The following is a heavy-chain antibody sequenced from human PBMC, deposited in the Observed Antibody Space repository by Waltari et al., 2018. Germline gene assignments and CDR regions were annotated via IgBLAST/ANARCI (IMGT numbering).Heavy chain of an antibody. D-gene: IGHD3-10*01. Sequence: EVQLVESGGGLAQPGRSLRLSCAASGFIFDDYAMPWVRQTPRKGLGWVSSISWNRGRIGYVDSVRGRFIVSRDNAKNSLYLQMNSLRAEDTALYYCVKDMASGSYEAPDAFDIWGQGTMVTVSS. CDR2: ISWNRGRI. V-gene: IGHV3-9*01. CDR1: GFIFDDYA. J-gene: IGHJ3*02. CDR3: VKDMASGSYEAPDAFDI.